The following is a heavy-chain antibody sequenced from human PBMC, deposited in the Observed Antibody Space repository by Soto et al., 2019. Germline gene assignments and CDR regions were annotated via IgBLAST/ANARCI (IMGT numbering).Heavy chain of an antibody. CDR1: GYTFTGYY. CDR2: INPNSGGT. J-gene: IGHJ4*02. Sequence: ASVKVSCKASGYTFTGYYMHWVRQAPGQGLEWMGWINPNSGGTNYAQKFQGWVTMTRDTSISTAYMELSRLRSDDTAVYYCARAFREGIAAAGSDYWGQGTLVTVPQ. CDR3: ARAFREGIAAAGSDY. V-gene: IGHV1-2*04. D-gene: IGHD6-13*01.